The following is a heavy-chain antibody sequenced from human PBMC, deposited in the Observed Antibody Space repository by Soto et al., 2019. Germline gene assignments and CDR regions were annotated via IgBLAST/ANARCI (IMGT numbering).Heavy chain of an antibody. CDR3: ARAGSGYSTSWYHVEY. CDR1: GGSISSGGYS. Sequence: QLQLQESGSGLVEPSQTLSLTCAVSGGSISSGGYSWSWIRQPPGKGLEWIGYIYHSGNTHYSQALKSRVIISLDRSKNQFSLKLTSVTAADTAVYYCARAGSGYSTSWYHVEYWGQGILVTVSS. V-gene: IGHV4-30-2*01. J-gene: IGHJ4*02. CDR2: IYHSGNT. D-gene: IGHD6-13*01.